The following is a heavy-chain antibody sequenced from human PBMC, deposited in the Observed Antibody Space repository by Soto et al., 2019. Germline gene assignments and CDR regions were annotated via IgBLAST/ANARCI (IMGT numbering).Heavy chain of an antibody. V-gene: IGHV3-15*01. Sequence: EAQLVESGGGLVKPGGSLRLSCAASGITFSKAWMNWVRQSPGKGLEWVGRIKSKSDGGTTDYAAPVKGRFTISRDDSKNTLCLQMNSLKTEDTAVYYCTTNFYSDYGMDVWGQGTTVTVSS. CDR3: TTNFYSDYGMDV. D-gene: IGHD4-4*01. J-gene: IGHJ6*02. CDR1: GITFSKAW. CDR2: IKSKSDGGTT.